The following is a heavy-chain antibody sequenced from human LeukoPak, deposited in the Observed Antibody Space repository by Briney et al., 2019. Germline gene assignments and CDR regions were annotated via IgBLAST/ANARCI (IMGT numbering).Heavy chain of an antibody. J-gene: IGHJ4*02. D-gene: IGHD2-15*01. CDR1: GGTFSSYA. CDR3: ARRSGGSFQTYFDY. V-gene: IGHV1-18*01. CDR2: ISAYNGNT. Sequence: GASVKVSCKASGGTFSSYATSWVRQAPGQGLEWMGWISAYNGNTNYAQKLQGRVTMTTDTSTSTAYMELRSLRSDDTAVYYCARRSGGSFQTYFDYWGQGTLVTVSS.